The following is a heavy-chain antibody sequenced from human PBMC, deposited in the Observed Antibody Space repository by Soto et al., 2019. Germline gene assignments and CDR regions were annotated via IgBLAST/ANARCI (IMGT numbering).Heavy chain of an antibody. D-gene: IGHD2-15*01. Sequence: PVGSLRLSCASSVFHFNSYFMHCVRHSPGGWLEWVASMSFDGTDKHFADPVKGRFTVSRDNSKKTLHFQMNNLRVEDTAVYFCARGYYGDIVMESHAPTSYGFDVGGPGKTVTVYS. J-gene: IGHJ6*02. CDR1: VFHFNSYF. V-gene: IGHV3-30*03. CDR2: MSFDGTDK. CDR3: ARGYYGDIVMESHAPTSYGFDV.